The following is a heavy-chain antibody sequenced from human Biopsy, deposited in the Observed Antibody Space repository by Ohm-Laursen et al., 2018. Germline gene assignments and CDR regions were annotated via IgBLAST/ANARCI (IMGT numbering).Heavy chain of an antibody. CDR3: GNEVHGRDY. J-gene: IGHJ4*02. D-gene: IGHD2-15*01. CDR2: INQAGTT. V-gene: IGHV4-34*08. CDR1: GKTFSDYQ. Sequence: SETLSFTCVVFGKTFSDYQWSWIRQPPGKGLEWIGQINQAGTTNYNPSLKSRVSISADASKYEFSLRLTSVTAADTAVYLCGNEVHGRDYWGLGAQVTVSS.